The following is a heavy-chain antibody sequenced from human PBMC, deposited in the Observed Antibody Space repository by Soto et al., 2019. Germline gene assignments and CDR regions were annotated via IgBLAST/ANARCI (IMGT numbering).Heavy chain of an antibody. Sequence: GGSLRLSCAASGFTFSNAWMNWVRQAPGKGLEWVGRIKSKTDGGTTDYAAPVKGRFTISRDDSKNTLYLQMNSLKTEDTAVYYCTTEGKEDIAVAARHYYYYGMDVWGQGTTVTVSS. V-gene: IGHV3-15*07. J-gene: IGHJ6*02. D-gene: IGHD6-19*01. CDR2: IKSKTDGGTT. CDR3: TTEGKEDIAVAARHYYYYGMDV. CDR1: GFTFSNAW.